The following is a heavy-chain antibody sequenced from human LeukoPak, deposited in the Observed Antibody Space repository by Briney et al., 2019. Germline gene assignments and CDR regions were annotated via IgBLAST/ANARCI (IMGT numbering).Heavy chain of an antibody. CDR3: ARDHYHKIHSVMVTAPDY. CDR2: INPTGGST. Sequence: ASVKVSCKASGYTFTSYYMHWVRQAPGEGLEWMGIINPTGGSTSYAQKFRGRVTMTRDTSTSTVYMELSSLRSEDTAVYYCARDHYHKIHSVMVTAPDYWGQGTLVIVSS. D-gene: IGHD2-21*02. J-gene: IGHJ4*02. V-gene: IGHV1-46*01. CDR1: GYTFTSYY.